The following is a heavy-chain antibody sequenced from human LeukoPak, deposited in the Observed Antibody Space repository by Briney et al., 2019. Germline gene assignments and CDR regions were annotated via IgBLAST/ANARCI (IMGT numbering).Heavy chain of an antibody. Sequence: GGSLRLSCAASGFTFSSYEMNWVRQAPGKRLEWVSYISSSGSTIYYADSVKGRFTISRDNAKNSLYLQMNSLRAEDTAVYYCARDLLLFSGSLPFDYWGQGTLVTVSS. D-gene: IGHD6-13*01. CDR2: ISSSGSTI. J-gene: IGHJ4*02. CDR1: GFTFSSYE. CDR3: ARDLLLFSGSLPFDY. V-gene: IGHV3-48*03.